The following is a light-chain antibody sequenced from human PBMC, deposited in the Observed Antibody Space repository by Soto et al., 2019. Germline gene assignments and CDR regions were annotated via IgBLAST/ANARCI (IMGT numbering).Light chain of an antibody. Sequence: DIQMTQSPSTLSASVGDRVTITCRASQNINKWLAWYQQKPGKVPKLLIYTASSLESGVPSRFSGSGSGTEFTLTISCLQPDDFATYYCQQYNSYSLWTFGQGTKVEI. CDR1: QNINKW. V-gene: IGKV1-5*03. J-gene: IGKJ1*01. CDR2: TAS. CDR3: QQYNSYSLWT.